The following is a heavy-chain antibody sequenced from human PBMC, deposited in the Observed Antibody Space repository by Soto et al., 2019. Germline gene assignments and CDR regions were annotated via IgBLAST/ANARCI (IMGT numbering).Heavy chain of an antibody. V-gene: IGHV4-34*01. D-gene: IGHD6-13*01. CDR1: GGSFSGYY. Sequence: QVQLQQWGAGLLKPSETLSLTCAVYGGSFSGYYWSWIRQPPGKGLEWIGEINHSGSTNYNPSLNRRVTISSDTSKNQFSLKLSSVTAAQKAVYHCLRALSKYSSSWSPAFGYWGQGTLVTVCS. J-gene: IGHJ4*02. CDR3: LRALSKYSSSWSPAFGY. CDR2: INHSGST.